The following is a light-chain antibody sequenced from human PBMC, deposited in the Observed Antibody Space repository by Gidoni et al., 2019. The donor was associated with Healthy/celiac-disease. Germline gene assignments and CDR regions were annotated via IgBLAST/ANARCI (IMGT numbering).Light chain of an antibody. J-gene: IGKJ1*01. Sequence: DIQMTQSPSTLSASVGDRVTITCRASQSISSWLAWYQQKPWKATKLLIYKASSLESGVPSSFSGSGSGTEFTLSISSLQPDDFATYYCQQYNSYSKTFGQGTKVEIK. CDR3: QQYNSYSKT. CDR1: QSISSW. V-gene: IGKV1-5*03. CDR2: KAS.